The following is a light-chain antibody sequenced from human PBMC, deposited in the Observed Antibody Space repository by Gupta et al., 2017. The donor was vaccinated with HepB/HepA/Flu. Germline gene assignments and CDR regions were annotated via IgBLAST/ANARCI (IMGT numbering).Light chain of an antibody. J-gene: IGKJ1*01. Sequence: LVLTQSPGTVTLSPGERATLSCRASQTVNRRFVCCYQQKTGQAPSLRIDGTSTRATGTPARFSGSGSGTFFTLTVNILEPDDFAVYYCQYYGPPPWTFGQGTKVEIK. CDR1: QTVNRRF. CDR3: QYYGPPPWT. V-gene: IGKV3-20*01. CDR2: GTS.